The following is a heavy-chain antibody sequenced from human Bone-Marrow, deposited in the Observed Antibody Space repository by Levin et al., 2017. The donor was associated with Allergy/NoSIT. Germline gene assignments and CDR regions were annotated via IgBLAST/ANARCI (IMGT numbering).Heavy chain of an antibody. CDR2: INAKSGDT. D-gene: IGHD3-22*01. CDR3: ARGLPDYYDSSGYWA. V-gene: IGHV1-2*02. Sequence: ASVKVSCKASGYTFTGYFIHWVREAPGQGLELMGWINAKSGDTKYAQKFQGRVTMTRDTSTNTAYMDLTRLTSDDTAIYYCARGLPDYYDSSGYWAWGQGTLVTVSS. J-gene: IGHJ5*02. CDR1: GYTFTGYF.